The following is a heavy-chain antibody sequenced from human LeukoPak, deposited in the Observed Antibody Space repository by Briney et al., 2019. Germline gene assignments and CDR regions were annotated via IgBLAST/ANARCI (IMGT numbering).Heavy chain of an antibody. J-gene: IGHJ5*02. CDR1: GFTFSSYS. CDR2: ISSSSSYI. CDR3: AYVASSSWGASWWFDP. V-gene: IGHV3-21*01. D-gene: IGHD6-13*01. Sequence: SGGSLRLSCAASGFTFSSYSMNWVRQAPGKGLEWVSSISSSSSYIYYADSVKGRFTISRDNAKNSLYLQMNSLRAEDTAVYYCAYVASSSWGASWWFDPWGQGTLVTVSS.